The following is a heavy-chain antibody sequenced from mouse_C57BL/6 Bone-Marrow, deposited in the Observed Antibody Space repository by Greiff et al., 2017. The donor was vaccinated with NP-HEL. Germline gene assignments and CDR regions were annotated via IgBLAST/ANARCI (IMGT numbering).Heavy chain of an antibody. Sequence: EVKVVESGGGLVQSGRSLRLSCATSGFTFSDFYMEWVRQAPGKGLEWIAASRNKANDYTTEYSASVKGRFIVSRDTSQSILYLQMNALRAEDTAIYYCARDGDYYGSWYFDVWGTGTTVTVSS. CDR3: ARDGDYYGSWYFDV. J-gene: IGHJ1*03. V-gene: IGHV7-1*01. D-gene: IGHD1-1*01. CDR1: GFTFSDFY. CDR2: SRNKANDYTT.